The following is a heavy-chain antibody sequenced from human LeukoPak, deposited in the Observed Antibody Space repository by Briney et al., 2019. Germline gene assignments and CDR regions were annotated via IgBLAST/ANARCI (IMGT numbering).Heavy chain of an antibody. CDR1: GFTFSSYA. CDR3: AKYLFNYYGSGSYYNVPLDY. Sequence: GGSLRLSCAASGFTFSSYAMSWVRRAPGKGLEWVSAISGSGGSTYYADSVKGRFTISRDNSKNTLYLQMNSLRAEDTAVYYGAKYLFNYYGSGSYYNVPLDYWGQGTLVTVSS. V-gene: IGHV3-23*01. D-gene: IGHD3-10*01. CDR2: ISGSGGST. J-gene: IGHJ4*02.